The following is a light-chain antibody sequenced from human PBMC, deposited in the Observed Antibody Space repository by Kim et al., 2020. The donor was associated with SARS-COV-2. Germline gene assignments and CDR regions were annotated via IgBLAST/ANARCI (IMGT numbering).Light chain of an antibody. CDR3: GAWDSSLSAVV. CDR2: DNN. J-gene: IGLJ2*01. CDR1: SSNIANKY. V-gene: IGLV1-51*01. Sequence: QSVLTQPPSVSAAPGQKVTISCSGSSSNIANKYVSWYQQLPGTAPKLLIYDNNKRPSGIPDRFSGSKSDTSATLGITGLQTGDEADYYCGAWDSSLSAVVFGGGTKVTGL.